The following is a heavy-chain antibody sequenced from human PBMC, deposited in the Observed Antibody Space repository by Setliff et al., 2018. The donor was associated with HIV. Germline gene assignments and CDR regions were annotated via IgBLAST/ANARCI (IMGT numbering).Heavy chain of an antibody. D-gene: IGHD3-16*01. Sequence: GSLRLSCTASGFTFSDYWMHWVRRGPGRGLEWVSRIGRDGTVANYADSVKGRFTISRDNARNTLFLQMNSLGVEDTAVYYCARDYVWGRRAFDIWGPGTMVTVSS. CDR2: IGRDGTVA. V-gene: IGHV3-74*01. J-gene: IGHJ3*02. CDR1: GFTFSDYW. CDR3: ARDYVWGRRAFDI.